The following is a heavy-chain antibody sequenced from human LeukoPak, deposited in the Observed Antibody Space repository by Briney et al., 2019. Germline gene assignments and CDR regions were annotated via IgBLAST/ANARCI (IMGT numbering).Heavy chain of an antibody. V-gene: IGHV3-23*01. CDR1: GFTFSSYA. J-gene: IGHJ4*02. D-gene: IGHD3-3*01. CDR2: ISGSGGST. Sequence: GGSLRLSCAASGFTFSSYAMNWVRQAPGKGLEWVSAISGSGGSTYYTDSVKGRFTISRDNSKNTLYLQMNSLRAEDTAVYYCAKRIYDFWSGYYRRAENHFDYWGQGTLVTVSS. CDR3: AKRIYDFWSGYYRRAENHFDY.